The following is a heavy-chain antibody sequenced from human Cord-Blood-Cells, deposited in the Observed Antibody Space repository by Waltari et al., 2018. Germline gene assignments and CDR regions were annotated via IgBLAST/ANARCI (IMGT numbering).Heavy chain of an antibody. J-gene: IGHJ6*02. V-gene: IGHV3-73*02. Sequence: EVQLVESGGGLVQPGGSLKLSCAASGFTFSGSAMHWVRQASGKGLEWVGRIRSKANSYATAYAASVKGRFTISRDDSKNTAYLQMNSLKTEDTAVYYCTRAYDFWSGPDYGMDVWGQGTTVTVSS. CDR3: TRAYDFWSGPDYGMDV. CDR2: IRSKANSYAT. CDR1: GFTFSGSA. D-gene: IGHD3-3*01.